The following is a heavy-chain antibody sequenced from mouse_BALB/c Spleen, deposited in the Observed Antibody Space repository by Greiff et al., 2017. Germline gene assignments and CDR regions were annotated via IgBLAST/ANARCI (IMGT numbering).Heavy chain of an antibody. CDR2: INPSNGGT. J-gene: IGHJ3*01. CDR1: GYTFTSYY. Sequence: VQLQQSGAELVKPGASVKLSCKASGYTFTSYYMYWVKQRPGQGLEWIGEINPSNGGTNFNEKFKGKATLTSDKSSSTAYMELSSLTSEDSAVYYCAREELAYWGQGTLVTVSA. CDR3: AREELAY. V-gene: IGHV1-53*01.